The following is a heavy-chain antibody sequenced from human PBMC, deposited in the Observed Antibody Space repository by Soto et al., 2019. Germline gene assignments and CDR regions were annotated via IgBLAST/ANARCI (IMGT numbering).Heavy chain of an antibody. V-gene: IGHV3-30*18. D-gene: IGHD5-12*01. CDR2: ISYDGSNK. Sequence: GGSLRLSCAASGFTFSSYGMHWVRQAPGKGLEWVAVISYDGSNKYYADSVKGRFTISRDNSKNTLYLQMNSLRAEDTAVYYCAKDSGRGYSGYDTIFDYWGQGTLVTVSS. J-gene: IGHJ4*02. CDR1: GFTFSSYG. CDR3: AKDSGRGYSGYDTIFDY.